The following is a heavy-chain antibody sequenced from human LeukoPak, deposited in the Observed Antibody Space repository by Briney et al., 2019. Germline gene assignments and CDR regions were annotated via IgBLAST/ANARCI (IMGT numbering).Heavy chain of an antibody. CDR1: GVTFSSYA. CDR3: AIDPLGELFDY. Sequence: GRSLRLSCAASGVTFSSYAMHWVRHAPGKGLEWGAVISYDGSNKYYADSVKGRFTISRDNSKNTLYLQMRSLRAEDTAVYYCAIDPLGELFDYWGQGTLVTVSS. V-gene: IGHV3-30-3*01. J-gene: IGHJ4*02. D-gene: IGHD3-10*01. CDR2: ISYDGSNK.